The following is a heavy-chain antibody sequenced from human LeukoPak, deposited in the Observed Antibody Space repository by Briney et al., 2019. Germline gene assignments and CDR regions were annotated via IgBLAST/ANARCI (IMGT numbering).Heavy chain of an antibody. Sequence: ASVKVSCKASGYTFTGYYMHWVRQATGQGLEWMGWMNPNSGNTGYAQKFQGRVTMTRDTSISTAYVELSSLRSEDTAVYYCARMSYYDSSGDNWFDPWGQGTLVTVSS. D-gene: IGHD3-22*01. V-gene: IGHV1-8*02. CDR1: GYTFTGYY. J-gene: IGHJ5*02. CDR3: ARMSYYDSSGDNWFDP. CDR2: MNPNSGNT.